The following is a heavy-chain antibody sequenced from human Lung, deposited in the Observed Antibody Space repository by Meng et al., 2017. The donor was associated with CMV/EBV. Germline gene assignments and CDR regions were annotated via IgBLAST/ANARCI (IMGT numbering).Heavy chain of an antibody. J-gene: IGHJ6*01. V-gene: IGHV3-30*19. CDR3: ARDRCGIVGATEGYYGVDV. Sequence: LSCEAPGFTFSSYDMHRVRQAPGKGLGCVAVISYVGRKKYYADPVKGRFTISRDNYKKTPYLQMNSLRAEDRAVYYCARDRCGIVGATEGYYGVDVWXQGTTVTVSS. D-gene: IGHD1-26*01. CDR2: ISYVGRKK. CDR1: GFTFSSYD.